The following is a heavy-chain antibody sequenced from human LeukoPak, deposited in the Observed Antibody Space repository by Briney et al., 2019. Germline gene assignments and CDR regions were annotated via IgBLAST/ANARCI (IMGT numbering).Heavy chain of an antibody. J-gene: IGHJ3*02. Sequence: SVKVSCKASGGTFSTYTINWVRQAPGQELEWMGRIIPILGITKYAQKFQGRVTITADKSTSTAYMELSSLRSEDTAVYYCARGGGDVDAFDIWGQGTMVTVSS. D-gene: IGHD4-17*01. CDR2: IIPILGIT. CDR3: ARGGGDVDAFDI. V-gene: IGHV1-69*02. CDR1: GGTFSTYT.